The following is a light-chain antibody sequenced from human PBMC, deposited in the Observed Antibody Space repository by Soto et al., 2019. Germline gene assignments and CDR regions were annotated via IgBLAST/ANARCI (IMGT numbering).Light chain of an antibody. Sequence: IVLTQSPGTLSLSPGDRATLSCRASQSVASRNLAWYQQRPGQAPSPLIYGASTRATGIPDRFSGSGSGTDFTLTISRLEPDDFAVYYCQQYGSSPRTFGQGTKVEI. J-gene: IGKJ1*01. V-gene: IGKV3-20*01. CDR1: QSVASRN. CDR2: GAS. CDR3: QQYGSSPRT.